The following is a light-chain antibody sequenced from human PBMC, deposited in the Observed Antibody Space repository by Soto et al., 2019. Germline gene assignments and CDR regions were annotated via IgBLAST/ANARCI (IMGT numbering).Light chain of an antibody. V-gene: IGKV1-39*01. J-gene: IGKJ1*01. CDR1: QGISTY. CDR3: HRGFPTQWT. CDR2: ASY. Sequence: DIQLTQSPPSLSSSVGDRLTITCRASQGISTYLNWYRQKPGKAPELLIYASYSLQRGVPSRVRGSGSATDLTLTIASLQPEDSATYYCHRGFPTQWTFGPGTKVDIK.